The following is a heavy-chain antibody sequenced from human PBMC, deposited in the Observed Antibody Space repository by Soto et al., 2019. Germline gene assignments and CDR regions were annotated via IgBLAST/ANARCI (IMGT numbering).Heavy chain of an antibody. CDR3: ARHGSNYDFWSGYGGGTLPPFDY. V-gene: IGHV5-51*01. Sequence: GGSLKVSCKGSGYCFTSDWLGWVRQMPGEGLGWVGMIYPGESDTRYSPSFQGQFTISADKSISTAYLQRSSLKASDTAMYYCARHGSNYDFWSGYGGGTLPPFDYWGQGTLVTVSS. J-gene: IGHJ4*02. CDR2: IYPGESDT. D-gene: IGHD3-3*01. CDR1: GYCFTSDW.